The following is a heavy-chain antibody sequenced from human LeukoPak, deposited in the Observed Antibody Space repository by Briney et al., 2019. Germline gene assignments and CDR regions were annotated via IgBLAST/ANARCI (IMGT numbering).Heavy chain of an antibody. CDR1: GGSISSGGYY. V-gene: IGHV4-31*03. Sequence: SQTLSLTCTVSGGSISSGGYYWSWIRQHPGKGLEWIGYIYYSGSTYYNPSLKSRVTISVDTSKNQFSLKLSSVTAADTAVYYCARDAAQTTVDAFDIWGQGTMVTVSS. CDR3: ARDAAQTTVDAFDI. CDR2: IYYSGST. D-gene: IGHD4-11*01. J-gene: IGHJ3*02.